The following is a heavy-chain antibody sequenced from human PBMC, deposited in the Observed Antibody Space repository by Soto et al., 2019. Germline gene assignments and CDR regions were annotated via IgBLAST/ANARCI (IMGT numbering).Heavy chain of an antibody. Sequence: EVQLLGSGGGLVQPGGSLRLSCAASGFTFSTYAMNWVRQAPGKGLEWVSAISKTGVSTYYAESVRGRFTISRDNSINTLYLQMSGLRTEDTAVYYCAHPRGYGVFDAVDIWGQGTMVTVSS. CDR1: GFTFSTYA. V-gene: IGHV3-23*01. CDR2: ISKTGVST. CDR3: AHPRGYGVFDAVDI. D-gene: IGHD4-17*01. J-gene: IGHJ3*02.